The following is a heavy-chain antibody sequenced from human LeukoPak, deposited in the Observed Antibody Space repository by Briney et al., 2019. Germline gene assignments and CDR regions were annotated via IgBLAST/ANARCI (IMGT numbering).Heavy chain of an antibody. Sequence: PGGSLRLSCAASGFTFSNYAMTWVRQAPGEGLEWVAFISQSGGRSTDYADSVRGRFTISRDNSEDTLYLQMNSLRAEDTAVYHCARDLGCSTSSRRYNWFDPWGQGTLVTVSS. V-gene: IGHV3-23*01. CDR1: GFTFSNYA. CDR3: ARDLGCSTSSRRYNWFDP. J-gene: IGHJ5*02. CDR2: ISQSGGRST. D-gene: IGHD2-2*01.